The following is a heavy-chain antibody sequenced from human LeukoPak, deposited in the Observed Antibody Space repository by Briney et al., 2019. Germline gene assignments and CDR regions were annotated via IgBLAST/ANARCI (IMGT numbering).Heavy chain of an antibody. CDR3: ARGNGYNSAPLGH. CDR2: INHSGST. Sequence: SETLSLTCAVYGGSFSGYYWSWIRQPPGKGLEWIGEINHSGSTNYNPSLKSRVTISVDTSKNQFSLKLSSVTAADTAVYYCARGNGYNSAPLGHWGQGTLVTVSS. CDR1: GGSFSGYY. V-gene: IGHV4-34*01. J-gene: IGHJ4*02. D-gene: IGHD5-24*01.